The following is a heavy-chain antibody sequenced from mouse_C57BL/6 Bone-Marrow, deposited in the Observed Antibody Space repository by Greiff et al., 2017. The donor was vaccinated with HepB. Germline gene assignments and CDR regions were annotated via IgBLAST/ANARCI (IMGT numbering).Heavy chain of an antibody. CDR1: GYSITSGYD. CDR3: ARGHYYGSSYYFDY. V-gene: IGHV3-1*01. Sequence: EVKLMESGPGMVKPSQSLSLTCTVTGYSITSGYDWHWIRHFPGNKLEWMGYISYSGSTNYNPSLKSRISITHDTSKNHFFLKLNSVTTEDTATYYCARGHYYGSSYYFDYWGQGTTLTVSS. D-gene: IGHD1-1*01. CDR2: ISYSGST. J-gene: IGHJ2*01.